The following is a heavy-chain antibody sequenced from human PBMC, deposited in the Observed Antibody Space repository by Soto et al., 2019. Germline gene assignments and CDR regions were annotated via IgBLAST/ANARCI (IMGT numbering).Heavy chain of an antibody. CDR1: GFTFSSYA. CDR2: ISGTSTTT. J-gene: IGHJ4*02. V-gene: IGHV3-23*01. D-gene: IGHD2-8*01. Sequence: EVQLLESGGGLIQPGGSLRLSCAASGFTFSSYAMTWVRQAPGKGLEWVSTISGTSTTTYYADSVKGRFTISRDNSKNTLYLQMNSLRTEDTAVYYCVKAVYLLDFDYWGQGTLVTVSS. CDR3: VKAVYLLDFDY.